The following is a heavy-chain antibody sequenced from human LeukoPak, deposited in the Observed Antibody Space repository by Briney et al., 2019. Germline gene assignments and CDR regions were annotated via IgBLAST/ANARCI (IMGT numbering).Heavy chain of an antibody. CDR1: GFTFTSSA. CDR2: IVVGSGNT. Sequence: ASMKVSCKASGFTFTSSAVQWVRQARGHRLEWIGWIVVGSGNTNYAQKFQERVTITRDMSTSTAYMELSSLRAEDTAVYYSAAAGDETLHYYMDVWGKGTTVTVSS. V-gene: IGHV1-58*01. J-gene: IGHJ6*03. CDR3: AAAGDETLHYYMDV. D-gene: IGHD7-27*01.